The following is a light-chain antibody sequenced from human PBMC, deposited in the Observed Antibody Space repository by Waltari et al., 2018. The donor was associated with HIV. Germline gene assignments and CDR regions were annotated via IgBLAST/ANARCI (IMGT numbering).Light chain of an antibody. V-gene: IGLV2-8*01. CDR3: ASYAGSTNV. CDR2: EVS. J-gene: IGLJ1*01. CDR1: RSDVSGYNY. Sequence: QSALTQPPSASGSPGQSVPISCTGTRSDVSGYNYVPWYQLQPGKAPKLMIYEVSKRPSGVPDRFSGSKSGNTASLTVSGLQSEDEADYFCASYAGSTNVFGTGTKVTVL.